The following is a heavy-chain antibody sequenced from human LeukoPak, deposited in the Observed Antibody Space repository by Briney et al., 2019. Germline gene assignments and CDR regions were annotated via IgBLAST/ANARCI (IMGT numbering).Heavy chain of an antibody. Sequence: PGGSLRLSCAASGFTFSDYYMSWIRQAPGKGLEWVANIKRDGGEKYYVDSVKGRFTISRDNAKNSLYLQMNSLRAEDTAVYYCTRVSQGSGTYSLDYWGQGTLVTVSS. J-gene: IGHJ4*02. V-gene: IGHV3-7*03. CDR2: IKRDGGEK. CDR1: GFTFSDYY. D-gene: IGHD3-10*01. CDR3: TRVSQGSGTYSLDY.